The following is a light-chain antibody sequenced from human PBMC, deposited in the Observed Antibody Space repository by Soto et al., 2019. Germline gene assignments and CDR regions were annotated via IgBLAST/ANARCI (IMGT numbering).Light chain of an antibody. V-gene: IGLV1-40*01. CDR3: QSYESSLSGWV. CDR2: GNS. Sequence: QSVLAQPPSVSGAPGQRVTISCTGSSSNIGAGYGVHWYQQLPGTAPKLLIYGNSNRPSGVPDRFSGSKSGTSASLAITGLQAEDEAEYHCQSYESSLSGWVFGGGTKLTVL. J-gene: IGLJ3*02. CDR1: SSNIGAGYG.